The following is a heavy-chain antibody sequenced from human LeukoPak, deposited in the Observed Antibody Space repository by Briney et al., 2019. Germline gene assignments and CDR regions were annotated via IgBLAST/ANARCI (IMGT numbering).Heavy chain of an antibody. J-gene: IGHJ4*02. CDR2: ISNIGNTI. V-gene: IGHV3-48*03. CDR1: GFSFSSYE. D-gene: IGHD2-21*02. Sequence: PGGSLRLSCAASGFSFSSYEMNWIRQAPGKGLEWVSYISNIGNTIYYADSVKGRFTISRDNSKNTLYLQMNGLRAEDTAVYYCAKEGPYCGGDCYGVFDYWGQGTLVTVSS. CDR3: AKEGPYCGGDCYGVFDY.